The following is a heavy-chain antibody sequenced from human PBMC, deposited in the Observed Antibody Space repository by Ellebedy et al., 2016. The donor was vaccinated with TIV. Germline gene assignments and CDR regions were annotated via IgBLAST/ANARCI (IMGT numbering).Heavy chain of an antibody. CDR3: VRGQSSGVGAPY. CDR2: IRSTGSDK. Sequence: GESLKISCVASGFTFSNYNMKWVRQSPGKGLEWVSSIRSTGSDKYYAESVKGRFTISRDNAQDTLYLQMNSLRAEDTAVYYCVRGQSSGVGAPYWGQGTRVTVSS. D-gene: IGHD1-26*01. V-gene: IGHV3-21*06. CDR1: GFTFSNYN. J-gene: IGHJ4*02.